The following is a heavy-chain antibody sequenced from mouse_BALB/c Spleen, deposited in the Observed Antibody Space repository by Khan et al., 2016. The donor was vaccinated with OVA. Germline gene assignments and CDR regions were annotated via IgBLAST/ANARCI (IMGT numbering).Heavy chain of an antibody. D-gene: IGHD1-1*01. J-gene: IGHJ3*01. Sequence: VQLKQSGTVLARPGSSVKMSCKASGFTFTSYWIHWVKQRPGQGLEWIGGIFSGNSDTSYNQRFKDKAKLTAVTSAISAYMELSSLTNEDSAVYFCTRAGYGAFAYWGQGTLVTVSA. CDR2: IFSGNSDT. V-gene: IGHV1-5*01. CDR3: TRAGYGAFAY. CDR1: GFTFTSYW.